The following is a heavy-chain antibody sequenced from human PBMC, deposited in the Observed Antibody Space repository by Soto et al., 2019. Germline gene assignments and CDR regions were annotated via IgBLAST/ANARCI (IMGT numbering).Heavy chain of an antibody. CDR3: ARLGYSSSND. CDR2: ISSSGSTI. V-gene: IGHV3-48*03. J-gene: IGHJ4*02. Sequence: GGSLRLSCAASGFTFSSYEMNWVRQAPGKGLEWVSYISSSGSTIYYADSVKGRFTISRDNGKNSLYLQMNSLRAEDTAVYYCARLGYSSSNDWGQGTLVTVSS. CDR1: GFTFSSYE. D-gene: IGHD6-6*01.